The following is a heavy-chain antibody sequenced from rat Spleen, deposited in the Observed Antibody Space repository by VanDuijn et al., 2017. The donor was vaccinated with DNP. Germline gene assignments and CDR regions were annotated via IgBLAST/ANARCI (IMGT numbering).Heavy chain of an antibody. Sequence: QEQLKESGPGLVQPSQTLSLTCTVAGFSLTSNSVHWVRQPPGKGLEWMVLMWNDGDTSYNSDLKSRLSISRDTSKSQVFLKMNSLQTEDTAMYFCARGVNYGSYGWFAYWGQGTLVTVSS. J-gene: IGHJ3*01. CDR1: GFSLTSNS. D-gene: IGHD1-3*01. V-gene: IGHV2-32*01. CDR3: ARGVNYGSYGWFAY. CDR2: MWNDGDT.